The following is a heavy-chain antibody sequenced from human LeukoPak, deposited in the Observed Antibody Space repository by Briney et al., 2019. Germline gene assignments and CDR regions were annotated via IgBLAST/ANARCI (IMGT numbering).Heavy chain of an antibody. CDR1: GGSFSGYY. Sequence: SETLSLTCAVYGGSFSGYYWSWIRQPPGKGLEWIGEINHSGSTNYNPSLKSRVTISVDTSKNQFSLKLSSVTAADTAVYYCARGDYYDSSGYHSPFDYWGQGTLVTVSS. CDR3: ARGDYYDSSGYHSPFDY. D-gene: IGHD3-22*01. CDR2: INHSGST. J-gene: IGHJ4*02. V-gene: IGHV4-34*01.